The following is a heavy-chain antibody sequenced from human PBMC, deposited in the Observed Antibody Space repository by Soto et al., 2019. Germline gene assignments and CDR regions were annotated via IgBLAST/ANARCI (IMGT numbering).Heavy chain of an antibody. Sequence: PSETLSLTCTVSGGSISSGGYYWSWIRQHPGKGLEWIGYIYYSGSTYYNPSLKSRVTISVDTSKNQFSLKLSSVTAADTAVYYCARSSTLYYYYVMDVWGQGTTVTVSS. CDR2: IYYSGST. V-gene: IGHV4-31*03. J-gene: IGHJ6*02. CDR1: GGSISSGGYY. CDR3: ARSSTLYYYYVMDV.